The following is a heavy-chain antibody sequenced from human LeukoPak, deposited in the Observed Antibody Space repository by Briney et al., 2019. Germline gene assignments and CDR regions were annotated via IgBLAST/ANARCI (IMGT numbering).Heavy chain of an antibody. J-gene: IGHJ1*01. D-gene: IGHD4-23*01. CDR3: ARDLHGGNSGLGY. CDR2: IHYSGFS. Sequence: SETLSLTCTVSGGSISSYYWSWFRQPPGKGLEWIGYIHYSGFSNYNPSLKSRVTISVDTSKHQFSLKLSFVTAADTAVYYCARDLHGGNSGLGYWGQGTLVTVSS. V-gene: IGHV4-59*01. CDR1: GGSISSYY.